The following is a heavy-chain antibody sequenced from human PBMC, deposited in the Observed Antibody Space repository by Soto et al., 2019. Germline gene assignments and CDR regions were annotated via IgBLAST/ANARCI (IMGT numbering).Heavy chain of an antibody. D-gene: IGHD3-10*01. CDR3: AKDRGSGSYAANYYYYGMDV. J-gene: IGHJ6*02. Sequence: EEQLVESGGGLVQPGRSLRLSCAASGFTLDDYAMHWVRQAPGKGLEWVSGINWNSGSIGYADSVKGRFTISRDNAKTSLYLQMNSLRADDTALYYCAKDRGSGSYAANYYYYGMDVWGQGTTVTVSS. CDR2: INWNSGSI. V-gene: IGHV3-9*01. CDR1: GFTLDDYA.